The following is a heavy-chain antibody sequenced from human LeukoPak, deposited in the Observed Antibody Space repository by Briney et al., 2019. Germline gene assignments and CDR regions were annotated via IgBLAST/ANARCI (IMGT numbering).Heavy chain of an antibody. CDR3: SLYGDYFDY. Sequence: GESLKISCKGSGYSFTSYWISWLRQMPGKGLEWMGRVDPSDSYTNYSPSFQGHVTISADKSISTAYLQWSSLKASDTAMYHCSLYGDYFDYWGQGTLVTVSS. J-gene: IGHJ4*02. CDR1: GYSFTSYW. CDR2: VDPSDSYT. V-gene: IGHV5-10-1*01. D-gene: IGHD4-17*01.